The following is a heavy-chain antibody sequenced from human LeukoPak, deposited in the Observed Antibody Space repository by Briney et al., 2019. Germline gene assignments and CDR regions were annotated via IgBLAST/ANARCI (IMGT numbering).Heavy chain of an antibody. J-gene: IGHJ4*02. CDR3: ARDFGRELLRSRTLDY. D-gene: IGHD1-26*01. Sequence: SGGSLRLSCAASGFTFSTYWMSWVRQAPGKGLEWLANIMQDGGEKYYVDSVKGRFTISRDNSKNTLYLQMNSLRAEDTAVYYCARDFGRELLRSRTLDYWGQGTLVTVSS. V-gene: IGHV3-7*01. CDR1: GFTFSTYW. CDR2: IMQDGGEK.